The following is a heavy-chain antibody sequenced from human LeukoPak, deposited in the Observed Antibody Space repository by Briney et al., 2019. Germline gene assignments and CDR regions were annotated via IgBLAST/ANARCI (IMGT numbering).Heavy chain of an antibody. J-gene: IGHJ5*02. CDR2: ISSSSSYI. CDR1: GFTFSSYS. Sequence: GGSLRLSCAASGFTFSSYSMNWVRQAPGKGLEWVPSISSSSSYIYYADSVKGRFTISRDNAKNSLYLQMNSLRAEDTAVYYCARDSSNYERWFDPWGQGTLVTVSS. V-gene: IGHV3-21*01. CDR3: ARDSSNYERWFDP. D-gene: IGHD4-11*01.